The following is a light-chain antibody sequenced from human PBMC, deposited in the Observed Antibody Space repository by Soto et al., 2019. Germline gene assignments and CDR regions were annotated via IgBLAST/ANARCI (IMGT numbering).Light chain of an antibody. CDR2: AAS. CDR1: QSIGTD. Sequence: DIQMTQSPSSLSSSVADRVTITCRSSQSIGTDLNWYQQKPGKAPKVLIYAASSLQSGVPSRFSGSGSGTEFTLTISSLQPDDFATYYCQQYSIWRTFGQGTKVDIK. CDR3: QQYSIWRT. J-gene: IGKJ1*01. V-gene: IGKV1-39*01.